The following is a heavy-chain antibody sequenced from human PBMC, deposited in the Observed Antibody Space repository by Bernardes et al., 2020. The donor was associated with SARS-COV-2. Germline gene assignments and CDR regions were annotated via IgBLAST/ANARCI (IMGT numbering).Heavy chain of an antibody. CDR3: VKFTINGGSPDC. V-gene: IGHV1-69*05. J-gene: IGHJ4*02. Sequence: SVKVSCKTSGNTFTSYAVIWVRQAPGQGLECMGGIIPLFGTTNYADSVKGRFTISRDNSRNTLYLQMRSLRPEDTALYYCVKFTINGGSPDCWGQGTLVTVSP. D-gene: IGHD2-8*01. CDR2: IIPLFGTT. CDR1: GNTFTSYA.